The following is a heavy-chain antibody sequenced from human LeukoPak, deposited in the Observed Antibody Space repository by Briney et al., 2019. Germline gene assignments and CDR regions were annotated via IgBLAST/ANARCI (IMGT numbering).Heavy chain of an antibody. V-gene: IGHV1-18*01. J-gene: IGHJ6*02. CDR3: ARDPRGGGFYDYVWGSLPNYYGMDV. D-gene: IGHD3-16*01. CDR2: MNPNSGNT. CDR1: GYTFTSYD. Sequence: GASVKVSCKASGYTFTSYDINWVRQATGQGLEWMGWMNPNSGNTNYAQKLQGRVTMTTDTSTSTAYMELRSLRSDDTAVYYCARDPRGGGFYDYVWGSLPNYYGMDVWGQGTTVTVSS.